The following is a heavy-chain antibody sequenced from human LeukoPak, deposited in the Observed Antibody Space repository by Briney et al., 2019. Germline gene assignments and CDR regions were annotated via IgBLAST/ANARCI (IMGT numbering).Heavy chain of an antibody. Sequence: SETLSLTCAVYGGSFSGYYWSWIRQPPGKGLEWIGEINHSGSTNYNPSLKSRVTISVDTSKHQFSLKLSSVTAADTAVYYCARGHGDYIFDYWGQGTLVTVSS. D-gene: IGHD4-17*01. V-gene: IGHV4-34*01. CDR3: ARGHGDYIFDY. J-gene: IGHJ4*02. CDR2: INHSGST. CDR1: GGSFSGYY.